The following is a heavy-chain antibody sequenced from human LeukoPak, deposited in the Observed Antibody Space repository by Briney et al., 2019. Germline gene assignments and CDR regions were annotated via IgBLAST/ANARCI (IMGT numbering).Heavy chain of an antibody. CDR1: GGSISSYY. D-gene: IGHD1-26*01. V-gene: IGHV4-59*01. J-gene: IGHJ4*02. Sequence: SETLSLTCTVSGGSISSYYWSWIRQPPGKGLEWIGHVYYSGSTNYNPSLKSRVTISVDTSKNQFSLKLSSVTAADTAMHYCARATALSGAFDYWGQGTLVTVSS. CDR3: ARATALSGAFDY. CDR2: VYYSGST.